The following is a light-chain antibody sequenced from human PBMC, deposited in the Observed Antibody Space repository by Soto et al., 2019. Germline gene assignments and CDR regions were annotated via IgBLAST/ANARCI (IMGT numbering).Light chain of an antibody. CDR2: SAS. V-gene: IGKV3-20*01. CDR3: HHFGSLPET. CDR1: QSVASSY. J-gene: IGKJ1*01. Sequence: EVVLTQSPGTLSLSPEERVTLSCRASQSVASSYLAWYQQKPGRAPRLLFYSASSRATGIPDRFSGSGSGTDFTLTISRLEPEDFAVYYCHHFGSLPETFGQGTNVE.